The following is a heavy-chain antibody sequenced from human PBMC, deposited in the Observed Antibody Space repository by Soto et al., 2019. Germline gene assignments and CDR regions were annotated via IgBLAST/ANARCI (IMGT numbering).Heavy chain of an antibody. J-gene: IGHJ6*02. Sequence: GGSLRLSCAASGFTFSSYWMSWVRQAPGKGLEWVANIKQDGSEKYYVDSVKGRFTISRDNAKNSLYLQMNSLRAEDTAVYYCARARKVTTISYYYGMDVWGQGTTVTVS. CDR1: GFTFSSYW. V-gene: IGHV3-7*05. CDR2: IKQDGSEK. CDR3: ARARKVTTISYYYGMDV. D-gene: IGHD3-3*01.